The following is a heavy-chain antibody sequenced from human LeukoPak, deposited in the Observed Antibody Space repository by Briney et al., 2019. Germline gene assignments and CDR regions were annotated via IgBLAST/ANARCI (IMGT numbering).Heavy chain of an antibody. CDR2: INTNTGNP. V-gene: IGHV7-4-1*02. D-gene: IGHD2-2*01. Sequence: ASVKVSCKASGYTFTSYAMNWVRQAPGQGLEWMGWINTNTGNPTYAQGFTGRFVFSLDTSVSTAYLQISSLKAEDTAVYYCARSKIIVSITSCSQYYFAYGGQEPWSPSPQ. J-gene: IGHJ4*01. CDR1: GYTFTSYA. CDR3: ARSKIIVSITSCSQYYFAY.